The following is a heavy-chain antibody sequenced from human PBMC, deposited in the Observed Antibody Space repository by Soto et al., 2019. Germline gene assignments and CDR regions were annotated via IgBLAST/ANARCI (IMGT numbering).Heavy chain of an antibody. Sequence: PSETLSLTCAVYGGSFSGYYWSWIRQPPGKGLEWIGEINHSGSTNYNPSLKSRVTISVDTSKNQFSLKLSSVTAADTAVYYCARGLSFCTNGVCYNGSDWFDPWGQGTLVTVSS. D-gene: IGHD2-8*01. V-gene: IGHV4-34*01. CDR1: GGSFSGYY. J-gene: IGHJ5*02. CDR3: ARGLSFCTNGVCYNGSDWFDP. CDR2: INHSGST.